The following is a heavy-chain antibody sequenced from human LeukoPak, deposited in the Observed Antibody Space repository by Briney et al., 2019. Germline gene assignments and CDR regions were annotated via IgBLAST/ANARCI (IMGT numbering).Heavy chain of an antibody. D-gene: IGHD3-22*01. V-gene: IGHV3-11*05. Sequence: GGSLRLSCAASGFTFSDYYMSWVRQAPGKGLEWVSGITNGGGNTNYADSVKVRFTISRDNAKNTLYLQMDSLRAEDTAIYYCAKGATSAYFSPLDSWGQGTLVTVSS. CDR2: ITNGGGNT. J-gene: IGHJ4*02. CDR1: GFTFSDYY. CDR3: AKGATSAYFSPLDS.